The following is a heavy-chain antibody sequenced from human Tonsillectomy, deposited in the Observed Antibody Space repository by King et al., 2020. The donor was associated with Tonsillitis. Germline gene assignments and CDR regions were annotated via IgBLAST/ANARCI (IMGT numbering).Heavy chain of an antibody. CDR1: GDSISSSGFY. CDR3: ARLTLTVFYYYYMDV. J-gene: IGHJ6*03. Sequence: QLQESGPEQVKPSETLSLTCTISGDSISSSGFYWGWIRQPPGKGLEWIGSIFYSGSTYHNPSLKSRVTISVDTSKNQFSLKLSSVTAADTAVYYCARLTLTVFYYYYMDVWGKGTTVTVSS. V-gene: IGHV4-39*01. CDR2: IFYSGST. D-gene: IGHD4-11*01.